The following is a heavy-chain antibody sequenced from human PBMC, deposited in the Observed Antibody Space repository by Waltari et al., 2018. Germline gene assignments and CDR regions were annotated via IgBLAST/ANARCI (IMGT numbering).Heavy chain of an antibody. CDR2: ISGSGGST. CDR3: ARAGSYYYYGMDV. V-gene: IGHV3-23*01. Sequence: EVQLLESGVGLVQPGGSLRLSCAASGFTFSSSALRLFRQAPGKGLEWVSVISGSGGSTYYADSVKGRFTISRDNAKNSLYLQMNSLRAEDTAVYYCARAGSYYYYGMDVWGQGTTVTVSS. CDR1: GFTFSSSA. J-gene: IGHJ6*02.